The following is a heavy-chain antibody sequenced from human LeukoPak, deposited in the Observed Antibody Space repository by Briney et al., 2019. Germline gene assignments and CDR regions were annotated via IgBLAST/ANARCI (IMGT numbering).Heavy chain of an antibody. D-gene: IGHD3-16*01. CDR3: ARGMGASTSSLFDY. Sequence: GGSLRLSCAASGFTFSSHWMRWVRQATGKGLEWVSGIDTAGAPSYPGSVKGRFTISRENAKNSLYLQMNSLRAGDTAVYYCARGMGASTSSLFDYWGQGILVSVSS. CDR2: IDTAGAP. V-gene: IGHV3-13*05. CDR1: GFTFSSHW. J-gene: IGHJ4*02.